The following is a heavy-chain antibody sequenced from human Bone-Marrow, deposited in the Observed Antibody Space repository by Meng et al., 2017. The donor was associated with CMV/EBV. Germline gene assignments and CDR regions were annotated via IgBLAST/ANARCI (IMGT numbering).Heavy chain of an antibody. CDR3: ARTPTVTTYTYYYYYGMDV. CDR2: ISASGGRT. Sequence: GESLKISCAASGFSFEDFAMSWVRQAPGKGPEWVSAISASGGRTYYADSVKGRFTVSRDNSKNTLFLQMNSLRDEDTAVYYCARTPTVTTYTYYYYYGMDVWGQGTTVTVSS. D-gene: IGHD4-11*01. V-gene: IGHV3-23*01. CDR1: GFSFEDFA. J-gene: IGHJ6*02.